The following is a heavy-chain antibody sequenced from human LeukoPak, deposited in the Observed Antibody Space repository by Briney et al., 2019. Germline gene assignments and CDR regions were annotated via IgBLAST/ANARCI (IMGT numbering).Heavy chain of an antibody. CDR1: GFTFNSYW. D-gene: IGHD2-15*01. CDR2: INSDGSST. CDR3: ARSVAVVTATFGY. J-gene: IGHJ4*02. Sequence: PGGSLRLSWAAAGFTFNSYWMHWVRQAPGKGLVWVSRINSDGSSTSYADSVKGRFTISRDNAKNTLYLQMNSLRAEDTAVYYCARSVAVVTATFGYWGQGTLVTVSS. V-gene: IGHV3-74*01.